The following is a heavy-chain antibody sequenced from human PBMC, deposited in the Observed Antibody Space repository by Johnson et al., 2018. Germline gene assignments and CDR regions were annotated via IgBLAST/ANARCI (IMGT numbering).Heavy chain of an antibody. V-gene: IGHV3-30-3*01. J-gene: IGHJ1*01. D-gene: IGHD3-22*01. CDR3: ARPESANYYDSGEYFQH. Sequence: QVQLVESGGGVVQPGRSPRLSCAASGFTFSSYAIHWVRQAPGKGLEWVAVISYDGGNKYYADSVKGRFTISRDNSKNTLYLQINSLRAEDTAVYYCARPESANYYDSGEYFQHWGQGTLVTVSS. CDR2: ISYDGGNK. CDR1: GFTFSSYA.